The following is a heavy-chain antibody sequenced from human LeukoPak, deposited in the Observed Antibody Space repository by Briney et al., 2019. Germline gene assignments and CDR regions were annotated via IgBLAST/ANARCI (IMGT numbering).Heavy chain of an antibody. V-gene: IGHV3-23*01. J-gene: IGHJ4*02. CDR2: ISGSGGST. CDR3: AKDNYGDYGGLFDY. CDR1: GFTFSSYA. Sequence: TGGSLRLSCAASGFTFSSYAMSWVRQAPGKGLEWVSAISGSGGSTYYADSVKGRFTISRDNSKNTLYLQMNSLRAEDTAVYYCAKDNYGDYGGLFDYWGQGTLVTVSS. D-gene: IGHD4-17*01.